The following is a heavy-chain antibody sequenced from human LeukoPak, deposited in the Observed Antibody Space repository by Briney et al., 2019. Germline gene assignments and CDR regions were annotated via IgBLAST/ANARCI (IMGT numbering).Heavy chain of an antibody. CDR2: VSFDGGTE. V-gene: IGHV3-30-3*01. CDR1: GFSFSTYT. Sequence: PGGSLRLSCAASGFSFSTYTMHWVRQVPGKGLEWVAVVSFDGGTEYYAESVKGRLTVSRDNAKNSLYLQMNSLRAEDTAVYYCARAGIQLWLPAPPFDYWGQGTLVTVSS. D-gene: IGHD5-18*01. CDR3: ARAGIQLWLPAPPFDY. J-gene: IGHJ4*02.